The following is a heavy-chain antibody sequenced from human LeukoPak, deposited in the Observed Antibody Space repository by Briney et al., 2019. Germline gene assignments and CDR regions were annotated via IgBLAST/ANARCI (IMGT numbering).Heavy chain of an antibody. CDR2: IYSGGST. CDR3: ARDPSIITMVRGVTNNGDY. V-gene: IGHV3-66*01. D-gene: IGHD3-10*01. Sequence: GGSLRLSCAASGFTFSSNYMSWVRQAPGKGLEWVSVIYSGGSTYYADSVKGRFTISRDNSKNTLYLQMNSLRAEDTAVYYCARDPSIITMVRGVTNNGDYWGQGTLVTVSS. J-gene: IGHJ4*02. CDR1: GFTFSSNY.